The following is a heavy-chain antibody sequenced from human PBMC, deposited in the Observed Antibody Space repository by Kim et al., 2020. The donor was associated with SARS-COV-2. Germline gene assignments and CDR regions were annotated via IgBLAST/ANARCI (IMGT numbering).Heavy chain of an antibody. V-gene: IGHV3-66*02. D-gene: IGHD2-2*01. J-gene: IGHJ4*02. CDR3: ARRIPTSSHLDY. CDR2: IYRGGNT. CDR1: GFTVSSSY. Sequence: GGSLRLSCEASGFTVSSSYMNWVRQAPGKGLEWVSIIYRGGNTYYADSVKGRFTISRGNSKNTLFLQMNSLRAEDTAVYYCARRIPTSSHLDYWGQGTLVTVSS.